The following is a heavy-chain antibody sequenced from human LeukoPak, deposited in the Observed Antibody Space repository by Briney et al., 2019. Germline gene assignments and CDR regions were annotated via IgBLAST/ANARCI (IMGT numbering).Heavy chain of an antibody. CDR1: GFTVSSNS. CDR3: ARGSIYSSGWYTGFDY. V-gene: IGHV3-53*01. D-gene: IGHD6-19*01. Sequence: GGSLRLSCTVSGFTVSSNSMSWVRQAPGKGLEWVSFIYSDNTHYSDSVKGRFTISRDNAKNSLYLQMNSLRAEDTAVYYCARGSIYSSGWYTGFDYWGQGTLVTVSS. CDR2: IYSDNT. J-gene: IGHJ4*02.